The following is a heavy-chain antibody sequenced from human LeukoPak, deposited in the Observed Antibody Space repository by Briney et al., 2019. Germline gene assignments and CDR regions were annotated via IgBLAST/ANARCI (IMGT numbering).Heavy chain of an antibody. CDR3: ARERDQLLVYYYYGMDV. Sequence: ASVKVSCKASGYTFTGYYMHWVRQAPGQGLEWMGRINPNSGGTNYAQKFQGRVTMTRDTSISTAYMELSRLRSDDTAVYYCARERDQLLVYYYYGMDVWGHGTTVTVSS. V-gene: IGHV1-2*06. D-gene: IGHD2-2*01. J-gene: IGHJ6*02. CDR2: INPNSGGT. CDR1: GYTFTGYY.